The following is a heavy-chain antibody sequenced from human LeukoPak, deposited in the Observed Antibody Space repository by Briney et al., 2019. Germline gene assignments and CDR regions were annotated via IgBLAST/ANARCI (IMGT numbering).Heavy chain of an antibody. CDR3: ARALAAEGWFDP. V-gene: IGHV1-2*02. Sequence: ASVKVSCKASGYTFTGYYMHWVRQAPGQGLEWMGWINPNSGGTNYAQKFQGRVTMTRDTSISTAYMELSRLRSDDTAVYYCARALAAEGWFDPWGQGTLVTVSS. D-gene: IGHD6-13*01. J-gene: IGHJ5*02. CDR2: INPNSGGT. CDR1: GYTFTGYY.